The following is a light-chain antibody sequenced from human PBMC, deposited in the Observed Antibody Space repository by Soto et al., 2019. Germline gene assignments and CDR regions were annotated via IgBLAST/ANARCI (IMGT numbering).Light chain of an antibody. J-gene: IGKJ3*01. CDR2: GAS. V-gene: IGKV3-20*01. CDR3: QQYGRNLI. Sequence: EIVLTQSPGTLSLSPGEGVTLSCRASQSVDSSYLAWYQQKPGQAPRLLIYGASSRATGIPDRFTGRGSGTDFTLTISRLEPEDFAVYYCQQYGRNLIFGPGTKVDIK. CDR1: QSVDSSY.